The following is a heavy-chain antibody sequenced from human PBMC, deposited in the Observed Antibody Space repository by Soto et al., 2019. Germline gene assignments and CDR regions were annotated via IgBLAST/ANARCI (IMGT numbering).Heavy chain of an antibody. J-gene: IGHJ4*02. D-gene: IGHD2-15*01. CDR3: ARATAGPAGGGSLITHLDN. CDR2: IYTGGST. Sequence: SETLSLTCTVSGGSISNYYWSWIRQPAGKGLEWIGRIYTGGSTNYNPSLKSRVTMSTDTSKNQFSLRLTSVTAADTAVCYCARATAGPAGGGSLITHLDNWDQGALDTVSS. CDR1: GGSISNYY. V-gene: IGHV4-4*07.